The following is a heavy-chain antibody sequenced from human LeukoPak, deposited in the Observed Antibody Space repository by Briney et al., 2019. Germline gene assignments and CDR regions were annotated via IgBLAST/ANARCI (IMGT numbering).Heavy chain of an antibody. CDR2: INSDGSST. CDR1: RFTFSDYW. V-gene: IGHV3-74*01. D-gene: IGHD7-27*01. CDR3: ARGYRPNWGSTVGDY. Sequence: GGSLRLSCAAARFTFSDYWMHWVRQAPGKGLVWVSRINSDGSSTNYADSVKGRFTISRDNAKNTLYLQMNSLRAEDTAVYYCARGYRPNWGSTVGDYWGQGTLVTVSS. J-gene: IGHJ4*02.